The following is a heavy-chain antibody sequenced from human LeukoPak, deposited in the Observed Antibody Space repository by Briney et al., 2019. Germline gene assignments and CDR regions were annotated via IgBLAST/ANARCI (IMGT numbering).Heavy chain of an antibody. CDR1: VGTFSSYA. Sequence: SVKVSCKASVGTFSSYAISWVRQAPGQGLEWMGGLIPIFGTANYAQKFQGRVTITTDESTSTAYMELSSLRSEDTAVYYCARRAGSGSYWSLYNWFDPWGQGSLVTVSS. CDR2: LIPIFGTA. D-gene: IGHD3-10*01. J-gene: IGHJ5*02. V-gene: IGHV1-69*05. CDR3: ARRAGSGSYWSLYNWFDP.